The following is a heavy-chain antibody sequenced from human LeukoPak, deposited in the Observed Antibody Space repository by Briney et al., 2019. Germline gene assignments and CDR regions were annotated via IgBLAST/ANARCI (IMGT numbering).Heavy chain of an antibody. J-gene: IGHJ4*02. CDR2: IYTSGST. V-gene: IGHV4-61*02. D-gene: IGHD6-13*01. CDR3: AKDPTLWYSSSWYGDY. Sequence: PSETLSLTCTVSGGSISSGSYYWSWIRQPAGKGLEWIGRIYTSGSTNYNPSLKSRVTISVDTSKNQFSLKLSSVTAADTAVYYCAKDPTLWYSSSWYGDYWGQGTLVTVSS. CDR1: GGSISSGSYY.